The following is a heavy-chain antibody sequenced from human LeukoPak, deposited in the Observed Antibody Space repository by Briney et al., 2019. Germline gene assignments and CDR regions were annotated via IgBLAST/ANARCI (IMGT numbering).Heavy chain of an antibody. V-gene: IGHV3-53*01. CDR1: GFTVSSNY. CDR2: IYSGGST. J-gene: IGHJ6*03. Sequence: GGSLRLSCAASGFTVSSNYMSWVRQAPGKGLEWVSVIYSGGSTYYADSVKGRFTISRDNSKNTLYLQMNSLRAEDAAVYYCAKVSLRGRTYHYYMDVWGIGTTVTVSS. CDR3: AKVSLRGRTYHYYMDV.